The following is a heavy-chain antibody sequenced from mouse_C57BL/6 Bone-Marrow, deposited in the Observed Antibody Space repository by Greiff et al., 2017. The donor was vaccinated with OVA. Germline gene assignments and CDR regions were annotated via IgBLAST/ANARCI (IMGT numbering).Heavy chain of an antibody. D-gene: IGHD1-1*01. Sequence: QFQLQQPGAELVKPGASVKLSCKASGYTFTSYWMQWVKQRPGQGLEWIGEIDPSDSYTNYNQKFKGKATLTVDTSSSTAYMQLSSLTSEDSAVYYCAREGYYGLEDYWGQGTTLTVSS. V-gene: IGHV1-50*01. CDR3: AREGYYGLEDY. CDR1: GYTFTSYW. CDR2: IDPSDSYT. J-gene: IGHJ2*01.